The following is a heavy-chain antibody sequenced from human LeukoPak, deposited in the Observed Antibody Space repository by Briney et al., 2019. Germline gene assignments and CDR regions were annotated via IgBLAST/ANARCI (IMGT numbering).Heavy chain of an antibody. V-gene: IGHV4-34*01. J-gene: IGHJ5*02. CDR2: INHSGST. D-gene: IGHD3-3*01. CDR3: ARGRYDFWSGYYGWFDP. Sequence: SETLSLTCAVYGGSFSGYYWSWIRQPSGKGLEWIGEINHSGSTNYNPSLKSRVTISVDTSKNQFSLKLSSVIAADTAVYYCARGRYDFWSGYYGWFDPWGQGTLVTVSS. CDR1: GGSFSGYY.